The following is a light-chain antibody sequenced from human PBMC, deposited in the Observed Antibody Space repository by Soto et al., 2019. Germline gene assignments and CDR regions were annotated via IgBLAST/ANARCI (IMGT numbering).Light chain of an antibody. Sequence: EVLMTQSPVTGSVYPGERATLSCRASQSVRSTYLAWYQQKPGQAPRLLIFGVSNRAAGIPARFSGCGSGTEFTLTISSLQSEDFAVYYCQQYGDWPLTFGGGTKVDIK. J-gene: IGKJ4*01. CDR2: GVS. CDR3: QQYGDWPLT. V-gene: IGKV3-15*01. CDR1: QSVRSTY.